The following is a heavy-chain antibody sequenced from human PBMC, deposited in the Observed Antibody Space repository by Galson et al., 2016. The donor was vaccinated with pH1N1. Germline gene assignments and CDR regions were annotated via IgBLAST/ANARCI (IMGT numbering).Heavy chain of an antibody. CDR2: ILYDGTNE. V-gene: IGHV3-30*04. CDR3: ARDSEYSGHEGFH. CDR1: GFTFTSYP. D-gene: IGHD5-12*01. J-gene: IGHJ4*02. Sequence: SLRLSCAASGFTFTSYPMHWVRQAPGKGLEWVAVILYDGTNEYYADSVKGRFTISRDKTQSTVYLQMNSLRTEDTAVYYCARDSEYSGHEGFHWAQGTLVIVSS.